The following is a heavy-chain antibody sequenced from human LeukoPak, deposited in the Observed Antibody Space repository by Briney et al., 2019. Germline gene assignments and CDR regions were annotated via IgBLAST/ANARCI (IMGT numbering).Heavy chain of an antibody. J-gene: IGHJ3*02. V-gene: IGHV3-21*01. Sequence: GGSLRLSCAASGFTFSSYSMNWVRQAPGKGLEWVSSISSSSIYIYYADSVKGRFTISRDNAKNSLYLQMNSLRAEDTAVYYCARSDGWYWPSDAFDIWGQGTMVTVSS. CDR1: GFTFSSYS. D-gene: IGHD6-19*01. CDR2: ISSSSIYI. CDR3: ARSDGWYWPSDAFDI.